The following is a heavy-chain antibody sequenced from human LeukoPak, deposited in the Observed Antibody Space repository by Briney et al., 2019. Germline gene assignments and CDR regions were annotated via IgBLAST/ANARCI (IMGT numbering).Heavy chain of an antibody. D-gene: IGHD3/OR15-3a*01. V-gene: IGHV3-23*01. CDR2: IRGSGGST. Sequence: GGSPRLSCAASGFTFSSYAMTWVRQAPGKGLEWVSGIRGSGGSTYYPDSVKGRFTISRDNSKNTLYLQMNSLRAEDTAVYYCARDYYFDYWGQGTLVTVSS. CDR3: ARDYYFDY. J-gene: IGHJ4*02. CDR1: GFTFSSYA.